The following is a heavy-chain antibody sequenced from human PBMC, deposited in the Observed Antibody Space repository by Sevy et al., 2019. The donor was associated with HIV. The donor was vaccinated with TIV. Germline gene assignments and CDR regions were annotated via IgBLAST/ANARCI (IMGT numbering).Heavy chain of an antibody. CDR3: TRGGNWNANYYYGMDV. CDR1: GFTFSSYD. CDR2: IGTAGEK. D-gene: IGHD1-1*01. Sequence: GGSLRLSCAASGFTFSSYDMHWVRQATGKSLEWVSTIGTAGEKYYPGSVKGRFTISRENAKNSLYLQMNSLRAGDTAVYYCTRGGNWNANYYYGMDVWGQVTTVTVSS. J-gene: IGHJ6*02. V-gene: IGHV3-13*01.